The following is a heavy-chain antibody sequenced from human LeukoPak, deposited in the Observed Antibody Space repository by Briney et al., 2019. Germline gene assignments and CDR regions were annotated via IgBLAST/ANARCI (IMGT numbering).Heavy chain of an antibody. Sequence: SETLSLTCTVSGGSISSSSYYWGWIRQPPGKGLEWIGSIYYSGSTYYNPSLKSRVTISVDTSKNQFSLKLSSVTAADTAVYYCARGRYGDRRKPHYYYYYMDVWGKGTTVTVSS. D-gene: IGHD4-17*01. V-gene: IGHV4-39*01. CDR3: ARGRYGDRRKPHYYYYYMDV. J-gene: IGHJ6*03. CDR1: GGSISSSSYY. CDR2: IYYSGST.